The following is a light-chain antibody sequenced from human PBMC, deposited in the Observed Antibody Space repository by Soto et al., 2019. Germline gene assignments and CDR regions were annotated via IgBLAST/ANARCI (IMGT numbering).Light chain of an antibody. V-gene: IGKV3-20*01. CDR1: QSLGSSF. CDR2: GAS. CDR3: LQYASPLYT. J-gene: IGKJ2*01. Sequence: VLTQSPGTLSLSPGERATLSCRASQSLGSSFLAWYQQKRGQAPRLLLYGASNRATGIPDRFSGSGSGTDFTLTISRLEPEDFAVYFCLQYASPLYTFGQGTKLEIK.